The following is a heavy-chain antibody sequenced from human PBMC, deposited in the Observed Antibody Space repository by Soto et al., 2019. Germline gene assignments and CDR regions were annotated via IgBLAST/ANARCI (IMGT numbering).Heavy chain of an antibody. Sequence: QPGGSLRLSCSSSGFPFNNYAMIWVRQAPGSGLDLVSAIIGSGNIVHYSASVKGRFTIPRDNSKNTLYLQMSSLRADDTAVYDCARAIGSRWAYFGYGTQGTLVAAAS. CDR2: IIGSGNIV. V-gene: IGHV3-23*01. CDR3: ARAIGSRWAYFGY. CDR1: GFPFNNYA. D-gene: IGHD6-13*01. J-gene: IGHJ4*02.